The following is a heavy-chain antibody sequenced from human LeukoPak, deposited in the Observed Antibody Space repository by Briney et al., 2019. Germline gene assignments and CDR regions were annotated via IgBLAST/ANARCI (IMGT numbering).Heavy chain of an antibody. V-gene: IGHV4-59*01. D-gene: IGHD5-24*01. Sequence: SQTLSLTYTVSGGSISSYYWSWIRQPPGKGLEWIGYIYYSGSTNYNPSLKSRVTISVDTSKNQFSLKLSSVTAADTAVYYCARGESEMAPPIDYWGQGTLVTVSS. CDR3: ARGESEMAPPIDY. CDR2: IYYSGST. J-gene: IGHJ4*02. CDR1: GGSISSYY.